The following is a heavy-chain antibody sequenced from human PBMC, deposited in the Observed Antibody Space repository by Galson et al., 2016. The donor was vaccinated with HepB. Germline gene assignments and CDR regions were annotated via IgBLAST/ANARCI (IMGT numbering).Heavy chain of an antibody. J-gene: IGHJ4*02. CDR3: ASSVRGSGSPPGGY. CDR2: IKQDGNEK. Sequence: SLRLSCAASGFTFSNYWMNWVRQAPGKGLEWVANIKQDGNEKYYVDSVKGRFTISRDNAKNSMYLQMNSLRAEDTAVYYCASSVRGSGSPPGGYWGQGTLVTVSS. V-gene: IGHV3-7*01. CDR1: GFTFSNYW. D-gene: IGHD3-10*01.